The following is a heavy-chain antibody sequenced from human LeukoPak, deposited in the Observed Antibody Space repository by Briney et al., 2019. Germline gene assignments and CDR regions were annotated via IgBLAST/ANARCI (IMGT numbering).Heavy chain of an antibody. CDR2: ISWNSGSI. J-gene: IGHJ3*02. D-gene: IGHD6-19*01. CDR3: AKDMGGYSSGFDAFDI. V-gene: IGHV3-9*01. CDR1: GFTFDVYA. Sequence: GGSLRLSCAASGFTFDVYAMHWVRQAPGKGLEWVSGISWNSGSIGYADSVKGRFTISRDNAKNSLYLQMNSLRAEDTALYYCAKDMGGYSSGFDAFDIWGQGTMVTVSS.